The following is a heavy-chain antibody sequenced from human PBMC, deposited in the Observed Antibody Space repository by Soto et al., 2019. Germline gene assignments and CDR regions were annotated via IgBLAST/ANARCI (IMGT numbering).Heavy chain of an antibody. J-gene: IGHJ6*02. V-gene: IGHV3-30*18. D-gene: IGHD3-10*01. CDR2: ISYDGSNK. Sequence: GALRLSCAASGFPFSSYGMHWVRQAPGKGLEWVAVISYDGSNKYYADSVKGRFTISRDNSKNTLYLQMNSLRAEDTAVYYCAKDLTGSGSYKYYYYGMDVWGQGTTVTVSS. CDR3: AKDLTGSGSYKYYYYGMDV. CDR1: GFPFSSYG.